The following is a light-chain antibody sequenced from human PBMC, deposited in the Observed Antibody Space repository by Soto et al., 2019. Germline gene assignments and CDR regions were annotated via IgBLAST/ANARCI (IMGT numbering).Light chain of an antibody. CDR1: QSVSSSY. CDR2: GAS. J-gene: IGKJ4*01. V-gene: IGKV3-20*01. CDR3: QQYGSSPSLT. Sequence: EIVLTQSPGTLSLSPGERATLSCRASQSVSSSYLAWYQQKPGQAPRLLIYGASSRATGFPDRFSGSGSGTDFTLTISRLEPEDFGVYYCQQYGSSPSLTFGGGTKVEIK.